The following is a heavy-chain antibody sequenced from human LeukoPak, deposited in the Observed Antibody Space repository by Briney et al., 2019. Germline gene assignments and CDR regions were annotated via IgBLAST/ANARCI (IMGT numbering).Heavy chain of an antibody. CDR2: ISGSGDNT. CDR3: AKGSGYDTDFDY. D-gene: IGHD3-9*01. V-gene: IGHV3-23*01. CDR1: GFTFSTYV. J-gene: IGHJ4*02. Sequence: GGPLRLSCAASGFTFSTYVMSWVRQAPGKGLEWVSGISGSGDNTYYADSVKGRFTISRDNSKNTLYLQMNSLRAEDTAVYYCAKGSGYDTDFDYWGQGTLVTVSS.